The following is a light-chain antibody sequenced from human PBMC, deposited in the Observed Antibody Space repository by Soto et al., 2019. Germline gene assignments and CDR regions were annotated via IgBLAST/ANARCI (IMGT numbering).Light chain of an antibody. Sequence: DIQMTQSPSSLSVSVGDRVTITCRASQSISSYLNWYQQKPGKAPKLLIYAASSLQSGVPSRFSGSGSGTDFTLTISSLQPEDFATYYCQQSYSTPITFGQGTRLEMK. CDR3: QQSYSTPIT. J-gene: IGKJ5*01. CDR1: QSISSY. CDR2: AAS. V-gene: IGKV1-39*01.